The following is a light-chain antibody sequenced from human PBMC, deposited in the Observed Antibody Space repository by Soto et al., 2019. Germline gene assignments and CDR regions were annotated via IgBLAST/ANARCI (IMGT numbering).Light chain of an antibody. V-gene: IGKV3-20*01. CDR1: QSVSNTY. CDR3: QQYGSSPPIT. J-gene: IGKJ5*01. Sequence: EIVLTQSPGTLSLSPGERATLSCRAGQSVSNTYLAWYQQKPGQAPRLLIFDASSRATGVPDRFSGSGSGTDFTLTISRLEPEDFAVYYCQQYGSSPPITFGQGTRLEIK. CDR2: DAS.